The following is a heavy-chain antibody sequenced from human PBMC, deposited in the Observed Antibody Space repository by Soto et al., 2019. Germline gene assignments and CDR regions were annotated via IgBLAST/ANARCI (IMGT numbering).Heavy chain of an antibody. CDR2: INPSGGST. V-gene: IGHV1-46*03. CDR3: ARSAFVVVPAAVGFDP. Sequence: ASVKVSCKASGYTFTSYGISWVRQAPGQGLEWMGIINPSGGSTSYAQKFQGRVTMTRDTSTSTVYMELSSLRSEDTAVYYCARSAFVVVPAAVGFDPWGQGTLVTVSS. CDR1: GYTFTSYG. D-gene: IGHD2-2*01. J-gene: IGHJ5*02.